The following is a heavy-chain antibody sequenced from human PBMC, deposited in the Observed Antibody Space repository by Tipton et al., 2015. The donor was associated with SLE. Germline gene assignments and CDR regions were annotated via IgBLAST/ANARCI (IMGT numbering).Heavy chain of an antibody. CDR1: GGSISSSSYY. Sequence: TLSLTCTVSGGSISSSSYYWGWIRQPPGKGLEWIGSIYYSGSTYYNPSLKSRVTISVDTSKNQFSLRLNSMTAADTAVYYCARGPLWYSSSFNFDYWGQGNLVTVSS. CDR2: IYYSGST. D-gene: IGHD6-6*01. CDR3: ARGPLWYSSSFNFDY. J-gene: IGHJ4*02. V-gene: IGHV4-39*07.